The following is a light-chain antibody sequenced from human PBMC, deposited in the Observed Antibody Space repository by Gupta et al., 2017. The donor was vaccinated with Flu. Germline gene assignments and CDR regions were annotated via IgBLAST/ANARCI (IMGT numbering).Light chain of an antibody. CDR2: DTT. CDR1: QSVSTY. V-gene: IGKV3-11*01. Sequence: DIVLTQSPVTLSLFPGERATLSCRASQSVSTYLTWYQQRPGQAPRLLIYDTTNRATGTPARFSGSGSGTDFTLTIGSLEPEDFAVYYCQQRCNWPVTFGGGTKVEIK. CDR3: QQRCNWPVT. J-gene: IGKJ4*01.